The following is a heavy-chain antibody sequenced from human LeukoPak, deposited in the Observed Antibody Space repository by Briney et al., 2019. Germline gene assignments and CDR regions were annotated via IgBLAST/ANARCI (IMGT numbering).Heavy chain of an antibody. CDR2: IIPIFGTA. J-gene: IGHJ4*02. V-gene: IGHV1-69*06. D-gene: IGHD2-2*01. CDR1: GGTFSSYA. CDR3: ARGVPATSFDY. Sequence: SVKVSCKASGGTFSSYAISWVRQAPGQGLEWMGRIIPIFGTANYAQKFQGRVTITADKSTSTAYMELSSLRSEDTAVCYCARGVPATSFDYWGQGTLVTVSS.